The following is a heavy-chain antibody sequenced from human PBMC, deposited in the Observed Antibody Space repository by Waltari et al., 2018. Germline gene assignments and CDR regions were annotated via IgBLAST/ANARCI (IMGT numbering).Heavy chain of an antibody. V-gene: IGHV3-48*04. CDR1: GFTFRSYS. Sequence: EVQLVESGGGLVQPGGSLRLSCAASGFTFRSYSMNWVRQAPGKGVEWVSYINSGSSSIFYAGSVKGRFTISRDNAKNSLYLQMNSLRAEDTAVYYCAREPPYADYAFDSWGQGSLVTVSS. CDR2: INSGSSSI. CDR3: AREPPYADYAFDS. D-gene: IGHD4-17*01. J-gene: IGHJ4*02.